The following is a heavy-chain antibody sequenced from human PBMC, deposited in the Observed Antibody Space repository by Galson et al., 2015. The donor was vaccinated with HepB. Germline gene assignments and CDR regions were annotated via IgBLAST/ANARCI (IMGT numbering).Heavy chain of an antibody. V-gene: IGHV4-59*08. D-gene: IGHD5-18*01. J-gene: IGHJ4*02. CDR3: ARLFVGYSYGYFDY. CDR2: IYYSGST. CDR1: GGSISSYY. Sequence: SETLSLTCTVSGGSISSYYWSWIRQPPGKGLEWIGYIYYSGSTNYNPSLKSRVTISVDTSKNQFSLKLSSVTAADTAVYYCARLFVGYSYGYFDYWGQGTLVTVSS.